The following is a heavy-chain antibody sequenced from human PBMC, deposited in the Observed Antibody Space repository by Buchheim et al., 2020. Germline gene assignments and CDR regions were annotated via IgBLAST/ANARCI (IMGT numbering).Heavy chain of an antibody. CDR3: ARYIFGVIGSSHFDY. D-gene: IGHD3-3*01. CDR2: IDYSGST. CDR1: GGSISSGGYF. Sequence: QVQLQESGPGLVKPSQTLSLTCTVSGGSISSGGYFWGWIRQHPGKGLEWIGHIDYSGSTYYNPSLKSRVTISADTSQNQFSLKLGSVTAADTAVYYRARYIFGVIGSSHFDYWGQGSL. J-gene: IGHJ4*02. V-gene: IGHV4-31*03.